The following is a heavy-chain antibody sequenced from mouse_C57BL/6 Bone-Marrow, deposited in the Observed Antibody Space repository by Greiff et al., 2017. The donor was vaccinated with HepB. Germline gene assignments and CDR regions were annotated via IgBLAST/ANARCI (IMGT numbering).Heavy chain of an antibody. V-gene: IGHV1-81*01. CDR2: IYPGSGDT. J-gene: IGHJ2*01. Sequence: QVHVKQSGAELARSGASVKLSCKASGFTFTSYGISWVKQRTGQGLEWIGEIYPGSGDTYYNEKFKGKATLTADKSSSTAYMELRSLTSEDPAVYFCARERNITTVVAGYYFDYWGQGTTLTVSS. CDR3: ARERNITTVVAGYYFDY. CDR1: GFTFTSYG. D-gene: IGHD1-1*01.